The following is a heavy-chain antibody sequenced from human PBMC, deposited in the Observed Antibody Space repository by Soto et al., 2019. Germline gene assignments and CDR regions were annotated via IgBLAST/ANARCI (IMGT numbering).Heavy chain of an antibody. CDR2: ISYDGTNK. CDR3: PRDPKTSGGQHWAFNYFDS. D-gene: IGHD7-27*01. J-gene: IGHJ4*02. V-gene: IGHV3-30-3*01. CDR1: GFSFSISP. Sequence: PGGSLRLSCAASGFSFSISPMHWVRQAPGKGPEWVALISYDGTNKFYADSVKGRFTISRDNSKSTLYLQVDSLRPEDAAVYYCPRDPKTSGGQHWAFNYFDSWGQGTLVTVSS.